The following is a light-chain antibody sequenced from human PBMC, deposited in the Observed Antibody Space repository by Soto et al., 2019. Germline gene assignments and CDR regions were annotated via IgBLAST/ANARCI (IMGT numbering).Light chain of an antibody. CDR2: DDD. J-gene: IGLJ3*02. Sequence: QSVLTQPPSVSAAPGQKVTISCSGTSSNIGNNYLSWYQQVPGTAPKLLLLDDDKRPAGIPDRFSGSKSGTSATLAITGLQTADEADYYCTSHTASSTWVFGGGTKLTVL. V-gene: IGLV1-51*01. CDR3: TSHTASSTWV. CDR1: SSNIGNNY.